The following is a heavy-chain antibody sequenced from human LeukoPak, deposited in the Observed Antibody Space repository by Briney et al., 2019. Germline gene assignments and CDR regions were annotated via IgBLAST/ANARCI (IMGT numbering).Heavy chain of an antibody. CDR2: FDPNGGST. CDR3: ARDGGGTHYYFDY. V-gene: IGHV1-46*01. CDR1: GYSFTSYY. Sequence: ASVKVSCRASGYSFTSYYMHWVRQAPGQGLEWMGTFDPNGGSTSYEQKFQGRVTMTRGTSTSTVYMELSSLRSEDTAVYYCARDGGGTHYYFDYWGQGTLVTVSS. D-gene: IGHD2-15*01. J-gene: IGHJ4*02.